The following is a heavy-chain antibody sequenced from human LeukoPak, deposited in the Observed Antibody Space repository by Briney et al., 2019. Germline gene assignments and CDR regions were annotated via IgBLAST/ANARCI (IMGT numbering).Heavy chain of an antibody. Sequence: GGSLRLSCAASGFTFSRYGMHWVRQARGKGLELVALIRFDGSNKYYADSVKDRFTISRDNSKNTLHLQMSSLRGEDTAVYYCAKDFTYAVAGRGDFDYWGQGTLVTVSS. CDR2: IRFDGSNK. D-gene: IGHD6-19*01. CDR1: GFTFSRYG. V-gene: IGHV3-30*02. J-gene: IGHJ4*02. CDR3: AKDFTYAVAGRGDFDY.